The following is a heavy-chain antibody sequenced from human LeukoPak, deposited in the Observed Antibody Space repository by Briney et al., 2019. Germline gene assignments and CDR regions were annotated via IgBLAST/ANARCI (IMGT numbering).Heavy chain of an antibody. V-gene: IGHV3-23*01. D-gene: IGHD3-10*01. Sequence: PGGSLRLSCATSGFTFSSYAMSWVRQAPGKGLKWVSAISGSGGSTYYADSVKGRFTISRDNSKNTLYLQLISLRAEDTAVYYCAKDRETVRGVIFDYWGQGTLVTLSS. CDR1: GFTFSSYA. J-gene: IGHJ4*02. CDR2: ISGSGGST. CDR3: AKDRETVRGVIFDY.